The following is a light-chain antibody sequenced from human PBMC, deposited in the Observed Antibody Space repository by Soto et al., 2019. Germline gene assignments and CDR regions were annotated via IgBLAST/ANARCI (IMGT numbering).Light chain of an antibody. J-gene: IGKJ1*01. CDR3: KHYNSYSEA. CDR1: QTISRW. Sequence: DIQMTQSPSTLSGSVGDRVTITCRASQTISRWLAWYQQKPGKAPKLLIYKASTLKSGVPSRFTGRGSGSKSTLTISSPQPDDFATYYCKHYNSYSEACGQRTKVELK. CDR2: KAS. V-gene: IGKV1-5*03.